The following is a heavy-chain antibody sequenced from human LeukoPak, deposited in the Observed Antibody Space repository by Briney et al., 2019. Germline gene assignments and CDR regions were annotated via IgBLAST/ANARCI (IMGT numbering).Heavy chain of an antibody. J-gene: IGHJ5*02. CDR3: AVYGSGRTNWFDP. Sequence: SVKVSSKASGFTFTSSAVQWVRQARGQRLEWIGWIVVGSGNTNYAQKFQERVTITRDMSTSTAYMELSSLRSEDTAVYYCAVYGSGRTNWFDPWGQGTLVTVSS. D-gene: IGHD3-10*01. CDR1: GFTFTSSA. CDR2: IVVGSGNT. V-gene: IGHV1-58*01.